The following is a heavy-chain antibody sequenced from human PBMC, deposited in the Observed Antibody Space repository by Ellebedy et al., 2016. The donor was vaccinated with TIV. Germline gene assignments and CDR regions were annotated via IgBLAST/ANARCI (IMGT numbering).Heavy chain of an antibody. CDR1: GGSISSSYY. D-gene: IGHD6-19*01. V-gene: IGHV4-61*01. CDR3: ARDGVSVAGEGGMDV. CDR2: IYYSGST. J-gene: IGHJ6*02. Sequence: SETLSLTXAVSGGSISSSYYWSWIRQPPGKGLEWIGYIYYSGSTNYNPSLKSRVTISVDTSKNQFSLKLSSVTAADTAVYYCARDGVSVAGEGGMDVWGQGTTVTVSS.